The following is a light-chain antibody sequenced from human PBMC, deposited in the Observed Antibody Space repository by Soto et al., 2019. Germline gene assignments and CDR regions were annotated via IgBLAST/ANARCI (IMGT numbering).Light chain of an antibody. CDR3: QQYSSSFLT. CDR2: DAS. J-gene: IGKJ1*01. CDR1: LTLRDSY. V-gene: IGKV3-20*01. Sequence: EIVLTQSPGTLSLSPFERSTLSCRASLTLRDSYLAWYQQKAGQAPRLVIYDASSRATGIPDRFSASGSGTDFTLTISRLEPEDFAVYYCQQYSSSFLTFGQGTKVDIK.